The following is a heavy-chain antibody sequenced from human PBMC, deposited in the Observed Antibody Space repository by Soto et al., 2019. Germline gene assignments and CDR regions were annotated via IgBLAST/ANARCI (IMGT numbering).Heavy chain of an antibody. CDR2: IYYSGST. D-gene: IGHD3-9*01. V-gene: IGHV4-31*03. CDR3: ARGPRDYDILTGYYLEYFDL. CDR1: GGSISSGGYY. Sequence: QVQLQESGPGLVKPSQTLSLTCTVSGGSISSGGYYWSWIRQHPGKGLEWIGYIYYSGSTYYNPSLKSRVTISVDTSKTQFSLKLSSVTAADTAVYYCARGPRDYDILTGYYLEYFDLWGRGTLVTVSS. J-gene: IGHJ2*01.